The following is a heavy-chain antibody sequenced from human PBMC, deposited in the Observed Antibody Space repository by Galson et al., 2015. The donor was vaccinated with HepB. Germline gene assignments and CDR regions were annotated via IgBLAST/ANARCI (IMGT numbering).Heavy chain of an antibody. CDR2: ISGSGGST. CDR3: AKGRLVAATRNRRGFDP. J-gene: IGHJ5*02. Sequence: SLRLSCAVSGFTFSSYAMSWVRQAPGKGLEWVSAISGSGGSTYYADSVKGRFTISRDNSKNTLYLQMNSLRAEDTAVYYCAKGRLVAATRNRRGFDPWGQGTLVTVSS. V-gene: IGHV3-23*01. CDR1: GFTFSSYA. D-gene: IGHD2-15*01.